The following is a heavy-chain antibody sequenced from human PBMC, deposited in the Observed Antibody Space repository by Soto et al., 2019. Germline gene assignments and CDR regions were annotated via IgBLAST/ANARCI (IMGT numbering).Heavy chain of an antibody. CDR3: ASGYYDILTGPYYGMDV. J-gene: IGHJ6*02. D-gene: IGHD3-9*01. CDR1: GYSFTSYW. CDR2: IYAGDCDG. Sequence: GESLKISCKGSGYSFTSYWIGWVRQMPGKGGEWRGIIYAGDCDGRYSPSFQGQVTISADKSISTAYLQWSSLKASDTAMYYCASGYYDILTGPYYGMDVWGQGTTVTVSS. V-gene: IGHV5-51*01.